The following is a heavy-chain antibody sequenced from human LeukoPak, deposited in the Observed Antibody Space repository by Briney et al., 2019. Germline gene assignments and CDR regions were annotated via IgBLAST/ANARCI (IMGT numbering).Heavy chain of an antibody. CDR2: ISDSGAFT. CDR1: GFTFGSCA. D-gene: IGHD3-22*01. V-gene: IGHV3-23*01. J-gene: IGHJ4*02. Sequence: GGSLRLSCAASGFTFGSCAMNWVRQAPGKGLEGVSAISDSGAFTYYADSVKGRFTISRDNSKSTLYLQMDSLSSEDTAVYYCAKCLPFYYDNSGYLPIYYCGQGILVTVSS. CDR3: AKCLPFYYDNSGYLPIYY.